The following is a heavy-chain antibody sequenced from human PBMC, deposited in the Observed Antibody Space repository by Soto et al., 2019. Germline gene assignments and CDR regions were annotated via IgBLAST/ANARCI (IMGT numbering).Heavy chain of an antibody. V-gene: IGHV4-30-4*01. Sequence: QVQLQESGPGLVKPSQTLSLTCTVSGGSISSGDYYWSWIRQPPGKGLEWIGYIYYSGSTYYNPSLKSRVIISVDTSKNQFSLKLSSVTAADTAVYYCARDNMMATNNDYYYGMDVWGQGTTVTVSS. J-gene: IGHJ6*02. CDR3: ARDNMMATNNDYYYGMDV. CDR2: IYYSGST. D-gene: IGHD5-12*01. CDR1: GGSISSGDYY.